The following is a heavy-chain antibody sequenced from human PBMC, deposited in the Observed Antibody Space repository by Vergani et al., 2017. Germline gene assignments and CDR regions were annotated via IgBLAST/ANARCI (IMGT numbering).Heavy chain of an antibody. Sequence: EVQLLESGGGLVQPGGSLRLSCAASGFTFSSYAMSWVRQAPGKGLECVSAISGSGGSTHYADPVKGRFTSTRDNSKNTLYLPMNSLEAEDTAVYYCAKDPYWGLCSGGSCYSDYWGQGTLVTVSS. CDR2: ISGSGGST. J-gene: IGHJ4*02. CDR3: AKDPYWGLCSGGSCYSDY. V-gene: IGHV3-23*01. CDR1: GFTFSSYA. D-gene: IGHD2-15*01.